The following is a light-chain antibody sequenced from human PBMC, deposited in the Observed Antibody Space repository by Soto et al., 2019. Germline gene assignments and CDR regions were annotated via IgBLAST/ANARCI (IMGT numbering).Light chain of an antibody. Sequence: DIVMTQSPATLSVAPGERVTFSCRASQGVSRKLAWYQHKPGQAPRLLISGAATGATGIPARFSGSASGTEFTLSINSLQSEDCAIYYCQQYHTWPITFGGGTKVDIK. CDR1: QGVSRK. J-gene: IGKJ4*01. V-gene: IGKV3-15*01. CDR3: QQYHTWPIT. CDR2: GAA.